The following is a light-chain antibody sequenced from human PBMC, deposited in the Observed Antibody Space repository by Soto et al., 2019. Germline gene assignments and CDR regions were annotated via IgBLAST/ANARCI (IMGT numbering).Light chain of an antibody. Sequence: QSALTQPASVSGSPGQSITISCTGTSSDVGGYNCVSWYQQHPGKAPKLMIYDDSNRPSGVSNRFSGSKSGNTASLTISGLQAEDDDDYYCSSYTSSSTPVVFGGGTKLTVL. CDR2: DDS. CDR3: SSYTSSSTPVV. CDR1: SSDVGGYNC. J-gene: IGLJ2*01. V-gene: IGLV2-14*01.